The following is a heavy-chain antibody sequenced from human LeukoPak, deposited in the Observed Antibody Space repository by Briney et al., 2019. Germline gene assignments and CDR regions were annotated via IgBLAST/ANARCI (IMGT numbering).Heavy chain of an antibody. J-gene: IGHJ4*02. V-gene: IGHV4-59*08. CDR2: VSSDGTT. CDR1: GDSVTSYY. D-gene: IGHD5-24*01. Sequence: PSETLSLTCSVSGDSVTSYYWSWIRQSSGKGLEWIGYVSSDGTTNYTPSLRSRVLMSVDTARNHISLTLTSVTAADTAKYYCARLDCTADDCYNHWGQGILVTVSS. CDR3: ARLDCTADDCYNH.